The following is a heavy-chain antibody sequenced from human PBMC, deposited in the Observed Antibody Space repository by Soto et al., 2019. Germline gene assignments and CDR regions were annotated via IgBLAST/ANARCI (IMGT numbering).Heavy chain of an antibody. CDR1: GFTVSSNY. J-gene: IGHJ6*02. V-gene: IGHV3-53*02. D-gene: IGHD5-18*01. CDR2: IYSGGST. CDR3: AIGYSQSSLFMDV. Sequence: EVQLVETGGGLIQPGGSLRLSCAASGFTVSSNYMSWVRQAPGKGLEWVSVIYSGGSTYYADSVKGRFTISRDNSKNTLYRQMNSLRAEDTAVYYCAIGYSQSSLFMDVWGQGTTVTVSS.